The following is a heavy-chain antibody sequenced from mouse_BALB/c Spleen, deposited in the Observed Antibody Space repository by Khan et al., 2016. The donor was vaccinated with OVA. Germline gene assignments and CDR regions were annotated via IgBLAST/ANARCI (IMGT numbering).Heavy chain of an antibody. J-gene: IGHJ2*01. Sequence: DVKLQESGPGLVKPSQSLSLICTVTGYSITSDYAWNWIRQFPGNKLEWMGFISYSGNTNYNPSLKSRISITRDTSKNQFFLHLNSGTTEDTATYYCARVYGGDFDYWGQGTTLTVSS. CDR2: ISYSGNT. CDR1: GYSITSDYA. D-gene: IGHD1-1*01. V-gene: IGHV3-2*02. CDR3: ARVYGGDFDY.